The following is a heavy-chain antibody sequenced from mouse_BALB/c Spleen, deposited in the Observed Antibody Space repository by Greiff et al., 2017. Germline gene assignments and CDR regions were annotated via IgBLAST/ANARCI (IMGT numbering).Heavy chain of an antibody. J-gene: IGHJ2*01. CDR3: ARWGYDGYPPFDY. V-gene: IGHV1-7*01. D-gene: IGHD2-3*01. CDR2: INPSTGYT. Sequence: QVQLKESGAELAKPGASVKMSCKASGYTFTSYWMHWVKQRPGQGLEWIGYINPSTGYTEYNQKFKDKATLTADKSSSTAYMQLSSLTSEDSAVYYCARWGYDGYPPFDYWGQGTTLTVSS. CDR1: GYTFTSYW.